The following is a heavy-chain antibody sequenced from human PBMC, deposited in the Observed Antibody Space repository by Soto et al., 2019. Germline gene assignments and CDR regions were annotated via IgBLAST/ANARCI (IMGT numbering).Heavy chain of an antibody. CDR2: ISKDGSST. D-gene: IGHD1-1*01. CDR3: TTVTTPSDY. Sequence: DVQLVESGGDLVQPGGSLRLSCAASGFTFSNFWMHWVRQAPGKGLVWVSRISKDGSSTVYADSVKGRFTVSRDNPRNTVFLQMNSLTAEDTAVYYCTTVTTPSDYWGQGTLVTVSS. J-gene: IGHJ4*02. CDR1: GFTFSNFW. V-gene: IGHV3-74*01.